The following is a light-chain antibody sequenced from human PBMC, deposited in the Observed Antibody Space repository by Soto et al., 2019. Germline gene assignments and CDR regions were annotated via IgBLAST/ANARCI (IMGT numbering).Light chain of an antibody. Sequence: EIVMTQSPGTLSVPPGERATLSCRASQSVSSNLAWYQQKPGQAPRLLISDASTRATGIPARFSGSGSGTEFTLTVSSLQSEDFAVYYCQQYIKWPITFGQGTRLEIK. V-gene: IGKV3-15*01. CDR3: QQYIKWPIT. J-gene: IGKJ5*01. CDR1: QSVSSN. CDR2: DAS.